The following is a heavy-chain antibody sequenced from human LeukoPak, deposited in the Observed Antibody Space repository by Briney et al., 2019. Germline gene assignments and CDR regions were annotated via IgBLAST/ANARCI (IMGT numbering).Heavy chain of an antibody. V-gene: IGHV3-48*03. CDR3: AELGITIIGGV. CDR2: ISSSGSTI. Sequence: GGSLRLSCAASGFTFSSYEMNWVRQAPGKGLEWVSYISSSGSTIYYADSVKGRFTISRDDAKNSLYLQMNSLRAEDTAVYYCAELGITIIGGVWGKGTTVTISS. CDR1: GFTFSSYE. J-gene: IGHJ6*04. D-gene: IGHD3-10*02.